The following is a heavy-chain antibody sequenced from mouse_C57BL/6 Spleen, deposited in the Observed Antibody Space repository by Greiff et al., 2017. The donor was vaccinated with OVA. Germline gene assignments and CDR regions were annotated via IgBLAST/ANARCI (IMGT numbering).Heavy chain of an antibody. D-gene: IGHD1-1*01. CDR1: GYTFTDYE. J-gene: IGHJ2*01. CDR3: TRGYYYGSSFFDY. CDR2: IDPETGGT. V-gene: IGHV1-15*01. Sequence: QVQLQQSGAELVRPGASVTLSCKASGYTFTDYEMHWVKQTPVHGLEWIGAIDPETGGTAYNQKFKGKAILTADKSSSTAYMELRSLTSEGSAVYYCTRGYYYGSSFFDYWGQGTTLTVSS.